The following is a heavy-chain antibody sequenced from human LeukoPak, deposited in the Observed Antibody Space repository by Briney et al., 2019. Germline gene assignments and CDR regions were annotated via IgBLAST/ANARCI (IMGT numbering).Heavy chain of an antibody. J-gene: IGHJ5*02. CDR2: IYYSGST. V-gene: IGHV4-39*07. CDR3: ARDPVPAASHGWFDP. CDR1: GGSISSSSYY. D-gene: IGHD2-2*01. Sequence: PSETLSLTCTVSGGSISSSSYYWGWIRQPPGKGLEWIGSIYYSGSTYYNPSLKSRVTISVDTSKNQFSLKLSSVTAADMAVYYCARDPVPAASHGWFDPWGQGTLVTVSS.